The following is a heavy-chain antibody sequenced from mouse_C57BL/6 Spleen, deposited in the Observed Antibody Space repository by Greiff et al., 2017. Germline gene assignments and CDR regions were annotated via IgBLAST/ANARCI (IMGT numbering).Heavy chain of an antibody. D-gene: IGHD1-1*01. V-gene: IGHV1-82*01. J-gene: IGHJ1*03. Sequence: QVQLKESGPELVKPGASVKISCKASGYAFSSSWMNWVKQRPGKGLEWIGRIYPGDGDTNTNGKFKGKATLTADKSSSTAYMQLSSLTSDDSAVYFCARSDYYGSSYRYFDVWGTGTTVTVSS. CDR1: GYAFSSSW. CDR2: IYPGDGDT. CDR3: ARSDYYGSSYRYFDV.